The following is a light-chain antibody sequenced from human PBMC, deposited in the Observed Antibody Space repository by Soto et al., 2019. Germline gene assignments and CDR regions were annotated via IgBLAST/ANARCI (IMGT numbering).Light chain of an antibody. V-gene: IGLV1-47*01. CDR1: SSNIGTHF. Sequence: QSVLTQPTSASGTPGQRVTISCSGSSSNIGTHFVYWYQQLPETAPKLLIYANDQRPSGVPDRFSGSKSGTSASLAISGLRSEDEADYCCAIWDDSLRVFGGGTKLTVL. CDR2: AND. CDR3: AIWDDSLRV. J-gene: IGLJ2*01.